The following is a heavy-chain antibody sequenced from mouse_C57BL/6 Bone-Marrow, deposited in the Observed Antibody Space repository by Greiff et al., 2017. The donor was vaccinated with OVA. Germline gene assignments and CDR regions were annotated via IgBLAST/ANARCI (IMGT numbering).Heavy chain of an antibody. D-gene: IGHD2-5*01. CDR2: ISYDGSN. CDR3: ASGYSNYAYFDY. Sequence: EVKLEESGPGLVKPSQSLSLTCSVTGYSITSGYYWNWIRQFPGNKLEWMGYISYDGSNNYNPSLKNRISITRDTSKNQFFLKLNSVTTEDTATYYCASGYSNYAYFDYWGQGTTLTVSS. J-gene: IGHJ2*01. V-gene: IGHV3-6*01. CDR1: GYSITSGYY.